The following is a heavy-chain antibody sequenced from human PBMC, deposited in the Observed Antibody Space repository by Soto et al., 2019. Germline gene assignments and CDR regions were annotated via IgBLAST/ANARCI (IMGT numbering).Heavy chain of an antibody. V-gene: IGHV4-59*12. CDR2: TSYTGST. Sequence: PSETLSLTCIVSGGSTSSYHWSWIRQFPGKGLEWIAYTSYTGSTYYNPSLKSRVTISVDRSKNQFSLKLSSVTAADTAVYYCARVSRATSYFDYWGQGTLVTVSS. D-gene: IGHD5-12*01. CDR1: GGSTSSYH. CDR3: ARVSRATSYFDY. J-gene: IGHJ4*02.